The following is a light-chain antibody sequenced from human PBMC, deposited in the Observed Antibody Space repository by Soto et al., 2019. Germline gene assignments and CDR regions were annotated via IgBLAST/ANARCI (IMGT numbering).Light chain of an antibody. J-gene: IGLJ1*01. CDR2: LNSDGTH. CDR3: QTWGTRIHV. V-gene: IGLV4-69*01. CDR1: SGHSSYA. Sequence: QLVLTHSPSASASLGASVRLTCTLTSGHSSYAIAWHQQQPEKGPRFLMKLNSDGTHSKGDGIPDRYSGSSSGAERYLTISSFQSEDEADYYCQTWGTRIHVFGTGTKLTVL.